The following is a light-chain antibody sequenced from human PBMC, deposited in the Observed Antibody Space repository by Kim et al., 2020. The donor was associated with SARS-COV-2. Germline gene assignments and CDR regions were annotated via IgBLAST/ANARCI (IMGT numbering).Light chain of an antibody. Sequence: DIQMTQSPSSLSASVGDRVTITCRASQSISSYLNWYQQKPGKAPKLLIYAASSLQSGVPSRFSGSGSGTDFTLTFSSLQPEDFATYNCKQSYSTLMYTFGQGTKLEI. J-gene: IGKJ2*01. CDR1: QSISSY. CDR3: KQSYSTLMYT. V-gene: IGKV1-39*01. CDR2: AAS.